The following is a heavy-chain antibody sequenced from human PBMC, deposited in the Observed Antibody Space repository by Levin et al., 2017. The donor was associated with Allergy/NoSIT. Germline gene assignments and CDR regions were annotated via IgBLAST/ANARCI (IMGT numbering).Heavy chain of an antibody. V-gene: IGHV4-31*03. CDR1: GGSISTEGYF. J-gene: IGHJ4*02. D-gene: IGHD1-1*01. CDR3: ARDKGGKYYFDY. CDR2: IYHSGSA. Sequence: LRLSCTVSGGSISTEGYFWGWIRQHPGKGLEWIGYIYHSGSAFHYNPSLKSRTTISVDTSKNQFSLKLSLVIAADSAVYYCARDKGGKYYFDYWGQGTLVTVSS.